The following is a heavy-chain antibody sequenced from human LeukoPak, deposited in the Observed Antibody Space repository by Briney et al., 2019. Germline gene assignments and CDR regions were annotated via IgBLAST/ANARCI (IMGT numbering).Heavy chain of an antibody. CDR3: AKASSRSGYQRDSWYMDV. CDR2: IYSGGST. D-gene: IGHD3-3*01. J-gene: IGHJ6*03. V-gene: IGHV3-53*05. Sequence: GGSLRLSCAASGFTVSSNYMSWVRQAPGKGLEWVSVIYSGGSTYYADSVKGRFTISRDNSKNTLYLQMSSLRAEDTAVYYCAKASSRSGYQRDSWYMDVWGKGTTVTVSS. CDR1: GFTVSSNY.